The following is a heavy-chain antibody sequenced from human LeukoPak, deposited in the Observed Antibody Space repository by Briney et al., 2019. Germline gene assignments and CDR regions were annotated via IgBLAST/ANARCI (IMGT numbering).Heavy chain of an antibody. CDR2: IFPSGGEI. J-gene: IGHJ4*02. V-gene: IGHV3-23*01. CDR3: AKGLVAGAAHY. Sequence: GGSLRLSCAASGFTFSTFAMIWVRQPPGKGLEWVSSIFPSGGEIHYADSVRGRFTISRDNSKSTLSLQMNSLRADDTAVYYCAKGLVAGAAHYWGQGTLVTVSS. CDR1: GFTFSTFA. D-gene: IGHD6-13*01.